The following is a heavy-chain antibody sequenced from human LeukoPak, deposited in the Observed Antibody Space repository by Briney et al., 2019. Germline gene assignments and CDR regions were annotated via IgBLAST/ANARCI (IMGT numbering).Heavy chain of an antibody. J-gene: IGHJ4*02. CDR3: ARDQQLEFDY. V-gene: IGHV1-18*01. D-gene: IGHD6-13*01. CDR1: GYTFTGYY. Sequence: ASVKVSCKASGYTFTGYYMHWVRQAPGQGLEWMGWISAYNGNTNYAQKLQGRVTMTTDTSTSTAYMELRSLRSDDTAVYYCARDQQLEFDYWGQGTLVTVSS. CDR2: ISAYNGNT.